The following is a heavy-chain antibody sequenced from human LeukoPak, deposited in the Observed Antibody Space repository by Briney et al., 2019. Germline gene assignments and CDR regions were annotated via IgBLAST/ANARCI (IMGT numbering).Heavy chain of an antibody. CDR1: GFTFSSYA. Sequence: PGGSLRLSCAASGFTFSSYAMSWVRQAPGKGLEWVSAISGSGGSTYYADSVKGRFTISRDNPKNTLYLQMNSLRAEDTAVYYCGKGWGAGVFFDSGGRETGVPVSS. CDR3: GKGWGAGVFFDS. D-gene: IGHD3-16*01. CDR2: ISGSGGST. V-gene: IGHV3-23*01. J-gene: IGHJ4*02.